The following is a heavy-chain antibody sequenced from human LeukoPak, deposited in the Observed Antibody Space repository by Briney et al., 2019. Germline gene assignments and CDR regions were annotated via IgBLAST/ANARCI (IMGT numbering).Heavy chain of an antibody. CDR2: FIPILGIA. CDR1: GGTFSSYA. CDR3: ARDWVMITFGGVNPWFDP. J-gene: IGHJ5*02. D-gene: IGHD3-16*01. Sequence: SVKVSCKASGGTFSSYAISWVRQAPGQGLEWMGRFIPILGIANYAQKFQGRVTITADKSTSTAYMELSSLRSEDTAVYYCARDWVMITFGGVNPWFDPWGQGTLVTVSS. V-gene: IGHV1-69*04.